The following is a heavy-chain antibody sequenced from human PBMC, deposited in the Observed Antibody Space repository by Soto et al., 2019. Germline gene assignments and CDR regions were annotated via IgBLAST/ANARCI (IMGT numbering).Heavy chain of an antibody. CDR1: GGSISSHY. Sequence: QVQLQESGPGLVKPSETLSLACTVSGGSISSHYWSWIRQPPGKGLEWIGYIFYSGGTNYNPSLKSRVTMSVDTSKNQFSLKLSSVTAADTAMYYCASFRIHLWEYYFDYWGQGTLVTVSS. CDR3: ASFRIHLWEYYFDY. J-gene: IGHJ4*02. D-gene: IGHD5-18*01. CDR2: IFYSGGT. V-gene: IGHV4-59*11.